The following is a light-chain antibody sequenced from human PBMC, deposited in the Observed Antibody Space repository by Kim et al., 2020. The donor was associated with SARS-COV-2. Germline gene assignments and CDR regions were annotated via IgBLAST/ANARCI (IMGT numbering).Light chain of an antibody. V-gene: IGKV1-27*01. CDR2: GAS. J-gene: IGKJ1*01. CDR1: HSINNY. Sequence: DIEMTQSPSALSASVGARITISCRASHSINNYLAWYQQKPGKPPRLLIYGASAVHAVIPARFSGSGSGTDFTLTVTSLQPEDVATYYRQNYDNPPLSFGAGTKVEIK. CDR3: QNYDNPPLS.